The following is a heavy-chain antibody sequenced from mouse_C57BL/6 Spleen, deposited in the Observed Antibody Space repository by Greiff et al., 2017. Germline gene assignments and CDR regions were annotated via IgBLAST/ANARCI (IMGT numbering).Heavy chain of an antibody. CDR2: INPGSGGT. J-gene: IGHJ3*01. CDR1: GYAFTNYL. V-gene: IGHV1-54*01. CDR3: ARWGAWFAY. Sequence: VQLQESGAELVRPGTSVKVSCKASGYAFTNYLIEWVKQRPGQGLELIGVINPGSGGTNYNEKFKGKATLTADKSSSTAYMQLSSLTSEDSAVYFCARWGAWFAYWGQGTLVTVSA.